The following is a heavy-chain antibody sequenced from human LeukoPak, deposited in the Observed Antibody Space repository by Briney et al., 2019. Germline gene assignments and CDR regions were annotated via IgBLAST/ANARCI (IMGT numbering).Heavy chain of an antibody. Sequence: SVKVSCKDSGGTFSSYANSWVRQAPGQGLEWMGRIIAILGIANDAQKFQGRVTITADKSTSTAYMELSSLRSEDTAVYYCARDHCSSTSCYTTHYYYYGMDVWGQGTTVTVSS. V-gene: IGHV1-69*04. CDR1: GGTFSSYA. CDR2: IIAILGIA. D-gene: IGHD2-2*02. J-gene: IGHJ6*02. CDR3: ARDHCSSTSCYTTHYYYYGMDV.